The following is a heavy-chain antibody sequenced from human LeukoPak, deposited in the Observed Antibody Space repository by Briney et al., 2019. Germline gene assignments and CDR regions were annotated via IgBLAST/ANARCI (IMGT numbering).Heavy chain of an antibody. J-gene: IGHJ1*01. CDR3: ARDQSYYDSSGYYYPEYFQH. CDR2: ISSSSSTI. V-gene: IGHV3-48*01. Sequence: GGSLRLSCAASGFTFSSYSMNWVRQAPGKGLEWVSCISSSSSTIYYADSVKGRFTISRDNAKNSLYLQMNSLRAEDTAVYYCARDQSYYDSSGYYYPEYFQHWGQGTLVTVSS. D-gene: IGHD3-22*01. CDR1: GFTFSSYS.